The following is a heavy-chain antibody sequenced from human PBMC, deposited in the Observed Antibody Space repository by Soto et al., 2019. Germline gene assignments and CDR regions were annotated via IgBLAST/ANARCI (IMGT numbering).Heavy chain of an antibody. J-gene: IGHJ6*02. D-gene: IGHD4-17*01. CDR2: IYHSGST. CDR1: GGCISSSNW. Sequence: ETLSLTCAVSGGCISSSNWWSWVRQPPVKGLEWIGEIYHSGSTNYNPSLKSRVTISVDKSKNQFSLKLSSVTAADTAVYYCASMKPGGDYEAYYYGMDVWGQGTTVT. CDR3: ASMKPGGDYEAYYYGMDV. V-gene: IGHV4-4*02.